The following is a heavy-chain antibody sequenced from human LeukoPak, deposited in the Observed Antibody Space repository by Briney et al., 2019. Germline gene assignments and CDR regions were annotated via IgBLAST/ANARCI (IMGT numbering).Heavy chain of an antibody. V-gene: IGHV3-53*01. CDR2: IYSGGST. CDR3: ARGGSSLSVFDI. D-gene: IGHD1-26*01. J-gene: IGHJ3*02. Sequence: GGSLRLSCAASGFTVSSNYMSWVRQAPGKGLEWVSIIYSGGSTFYADSVKGRFTISRDNSKNTLYLQMNSLRAEDTAVYYCARGGSSLSVFDIWGQGTMVTVSS. CDR1: GFTVSSNY.